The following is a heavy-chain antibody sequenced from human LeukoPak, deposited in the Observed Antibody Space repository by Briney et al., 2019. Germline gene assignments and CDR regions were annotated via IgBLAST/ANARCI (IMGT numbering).Heavy chain of an antibody. V-gene: IGHV3-48*01. Sequence: PGGSLRLSCAASGFTFSSYSMNWVRQAPGKGLEWVSYISSSSSTIYYADSVKGRFTISRDNAKNSLYLQMNSLRAEDTAVYYCARDRSGSQNWFDPWGQGTLVTVSS. D-gene: IGHD1-26*01. CDR2: ISSSSSTI. CDR3: ARDRSGSQNWFDP. CDR1: GFTFSSYS. J-gene: IGHJ5*02.